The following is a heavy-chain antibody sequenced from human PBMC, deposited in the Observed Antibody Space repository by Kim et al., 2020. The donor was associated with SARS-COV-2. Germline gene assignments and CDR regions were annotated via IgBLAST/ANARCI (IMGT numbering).Heavy chain of an antibody. J-gene: IGHJ4*02. CDR3: TLSPSNFDY. Sequence: GGSLRLSCTASGFTFGDYAMSWVRQAPGKGLEWVGFIRSKAYGGTTEYAASVKGRFTISRDDSKSIAYLQMNSLKTEDTAVYYCTLSPSNFDYWGQGTLVTVSS. V-gene: IGHV3-49*04. CDR1: GFTFGDYA. CDR2: IRSKAYGGTT.